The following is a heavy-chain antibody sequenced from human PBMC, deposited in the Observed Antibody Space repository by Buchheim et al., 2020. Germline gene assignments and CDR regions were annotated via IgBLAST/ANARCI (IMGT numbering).Heavy chain of an antibody. CDR2: ISYDGSNK. Sequence: QVQLVESGGGVVQPGRSLRLSCAASGFTFSSYAMHWVRQAPGKGLEWVAVISYDGSNKYYADSVKGRFTISRDNSKNTLYLQMNSLRAEDTAVYYCLGLTTVTPRWGQGTL. V-gene: IGHV3-30-3*01. CDR3: LGLTTVTPR. D-gene: IGHD4-17*01. CDR1: GFTFSSYA. J-gene: IGHJ4*02.